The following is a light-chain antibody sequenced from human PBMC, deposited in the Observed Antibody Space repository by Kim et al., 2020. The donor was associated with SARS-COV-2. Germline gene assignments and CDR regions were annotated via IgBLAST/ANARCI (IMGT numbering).Light chain of an antibody. CDR1: QHIDTY. Sequence: EIVLTQSPATLSLSPGETATLSCRASQHIDTYLAWYQQKPGQPPRLLIHGASKRATGAPARFSGSGSGTDFTLTISSLESEDFAVYYCQQRVSWPKLTFGGGTKVEIK. V-gene: IGKV3-11*01. CDR3: QQRVSWPKLT. CDR2: GAS. J-gene: IGKJ4*01.